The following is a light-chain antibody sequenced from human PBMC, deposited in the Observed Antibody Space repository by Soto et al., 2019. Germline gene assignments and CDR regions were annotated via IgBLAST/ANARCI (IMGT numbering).Light chain of an antibody. CDR1: QTVTSSY. V-gene: IGKV3D-20*02. CDR3: QHFCDSIS. CDR2: DTV. Sequence: VLTQSPGRLSLSPGERATVSCSASQTVTSSYLAWYQQRPGRSPQLLISDTVKMASGISERSSGSESGSDYALTISRLEPEYSAVYNCQHFCDSISFGGGTNVDIK. J-gene: IGKJ4*01.